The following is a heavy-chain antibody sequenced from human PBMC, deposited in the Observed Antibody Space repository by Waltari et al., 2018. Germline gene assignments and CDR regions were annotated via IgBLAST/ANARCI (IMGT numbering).Heavy chain of an antibody. J-gene: IGHJ4*02. V-gene: IGHV3-9*01. D-gene: IGHD1-26*01. CDR1: VFNVADYA. CDR2: ISWNSDNI. CDR3: AKGHSGSYGLKD. Sequence: EVQLVESGGGLVQPGRSLRLSCEVSVFNVADYAMHWVRQAPGKGLEWVSGISWNSDNIGYADSVKGRFTISRDNAKNSLYLQMNSLRPEDTALYYCAKGHSGSYGLKDWGQGTLVTVSS.